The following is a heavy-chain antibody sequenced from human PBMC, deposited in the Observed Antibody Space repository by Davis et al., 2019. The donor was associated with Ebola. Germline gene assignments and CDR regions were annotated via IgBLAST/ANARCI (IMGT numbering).Heavy chain of an antibody. J-gene: IGHJ4*02. Sequence: GESLKISCAASGFPFTNSAMSWVRQAPGKGLEWVSAIIVTGTRAYYADSVKGRFTVSRDNSQNTLYLQMTSLKAEDTAVYYCARDLAPENYWGQGTLVTVSS. CDR1: GFPFTNSA. D-gene: IGHD1-14*01. CDR2: IIVTGTRA. V-gene: IGHV3-23*01. CDR3: ARDLAPENY.